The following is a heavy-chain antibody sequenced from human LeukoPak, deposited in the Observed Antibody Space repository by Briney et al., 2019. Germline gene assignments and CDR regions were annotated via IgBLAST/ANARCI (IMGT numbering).Heavy chain of an antibody. CDR3: ARGDYGDYGY. V-gene: IGHV4-59*01. J-gene: IGHJ4*02. CDR1: GGSTSSYY. CDR2: IYYSGST. Sequence: SETLSLTCTVSGGSTSSYYWSWIRQPPGKGLEWIGYIYYSGSTNYNPSLKSRVTISVDTSKNQFSLKLSSVTAADTAVYYCARGDYGDYGYWGQGTLVTVSS. D-gene: IGHD4-17*01.